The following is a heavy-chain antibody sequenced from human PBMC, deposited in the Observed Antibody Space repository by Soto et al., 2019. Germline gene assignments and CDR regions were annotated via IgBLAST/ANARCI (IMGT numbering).Heavy chain of an antibody. Sequence: QVQLVQSGADVKKPGSSVRVSCKASGGTFSTYAINWVRQAPGHGLEWMGVILPILNKTHYAQNFQGRVTIIADKSTSTAYMELSSLRSEDTAVYYCARDGVQFLYMNAFATWGQGALVTVSS. CDR3: ARDGVQFLYMNAFAT. CDR2: ILPILNKT. CDR1: GGTFSTYA. D-gene: IGHD3-3*01. V-gene: IGHV1-69*06. J-gene: IGHJ5*02.